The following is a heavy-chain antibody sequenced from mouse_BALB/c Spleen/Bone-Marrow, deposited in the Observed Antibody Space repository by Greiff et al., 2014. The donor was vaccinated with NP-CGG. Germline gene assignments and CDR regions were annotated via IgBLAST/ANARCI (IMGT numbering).Heavy chain of an antibody. CDR3: ARPLYYYGSSPFYAMDY. CDR2: ISSGGGST. Sequence: EVKLMESGGGLVKPGGSLKLSCAASGFAFSSYDMSWVRQTPEKRLERVAYISSGGGSTYYPDTVKGRFTISRDNAKNTLYLQMSSLKSEDTAMYYCARPLYYYGSSPFYAMDYWGQGTSVTVSS. J-gene: IGHJ4*01. V-gene: IGHV5-12-1*01. CDR1: GFAFSSYD. D-gene: IGHD1-1*01.